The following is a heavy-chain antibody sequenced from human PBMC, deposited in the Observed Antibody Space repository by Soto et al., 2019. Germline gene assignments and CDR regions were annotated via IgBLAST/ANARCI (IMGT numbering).Heavy chain of an antibody. CDR3: TRPYCPTGACYAGLYYYGMDV. V-gene: IGHV3-49*04. D-gene: IGHD2-8*01. CDR1: GFTFGDYA. CDR2: IRSKFYGVAT. J-gene: IGHJ6*02. Sequence: PGGSLRLSCTASGFTFGDYAVSWVRQAPGQGLEWVGFIRSKFYGVATEYATSLKGRFTISRDDSNSIAYLQINSLNTEDTAVYYCTRPYCPTGACYAGLYYYGMDVWGQGTTVTVSS.